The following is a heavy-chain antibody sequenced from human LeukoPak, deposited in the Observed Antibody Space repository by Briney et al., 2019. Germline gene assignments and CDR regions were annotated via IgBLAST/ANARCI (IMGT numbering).Heavy chain of an antibody. J-gene: IGHJ4*02. CDR1: GGSISSGGYY. V-gene: IGHV4-31*03. CDR3: ARGFGGRLQFDY. Sequence: SETLSLTCTVSGGSISSGGYYWSWIRQHPGEGLEWIGYISYSGSTYYNPSLKSRVNISVDTSKNQFSLKLGSVTAADTAVYYCARGFGGRLQFDYWGQGTLVTVSS. D-gene: IGHD2-15*01. CDR2: ISYSGST.